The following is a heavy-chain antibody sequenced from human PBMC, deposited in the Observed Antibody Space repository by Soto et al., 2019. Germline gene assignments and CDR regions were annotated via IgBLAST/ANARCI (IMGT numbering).Heavy chain of an antibody. CDR2: IYYSGST. D-gene: IGHD3-10*01. Sequence: PSETLSLTCSVSGDSMSSGAYYWGWIRQPPGKGLEWIGSIYYSGSTYYNPSLKSRVTISVDTSKNQFSLKLSSVTAADTAVYYCARQLNYYGSGSYGDYWGQGTLVTVSS. V-gene: IGHV4-39*01. CDR3: ARQLNYYGSGSYGDY. J-gene: IGHJ4*02. CDR1: GDSMSSGAYY.